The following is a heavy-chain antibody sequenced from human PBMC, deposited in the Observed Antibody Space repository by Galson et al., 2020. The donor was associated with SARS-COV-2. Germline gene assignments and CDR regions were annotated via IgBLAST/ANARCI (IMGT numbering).Heavy chain of an antibody. Sequence: ASVKVSCKASGYSFTSYAITWVRQAPGQGLEWMGRITTYNENTKYAQAFQGRVTMTTDTSTSTAYMELRSLRSDDTAVYYCARVRAPYGDSHNWFDPWGQGTLVTVSS. D-gene: IGHD4-17*01. V-gene: IGHV1-18*01. CDR1: GYSFTSYA. J-gene: IGHJ5*02. CDR2: ITTYNENT. CDR3: ARVRAPYGDSHNWFDP.